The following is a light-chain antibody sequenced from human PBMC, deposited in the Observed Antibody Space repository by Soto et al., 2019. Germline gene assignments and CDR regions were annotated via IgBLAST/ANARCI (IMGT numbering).Light chain of an antibody. CDR3: LQYKAYST. J-gene: IGKJ1*01. V-gene: IGKV1-5*01. CDR2: DVS. CDR1: QSVSNW. Sequence: SPSSLSASVGDRVTLTCRASQSVSNWLAWYQQKPGKAPKLLIYDVSSLKSGVPSRFSGSGSGTEFALTISSLQPDDFATYYCLQYKAYSTFGQGTKVEIK.